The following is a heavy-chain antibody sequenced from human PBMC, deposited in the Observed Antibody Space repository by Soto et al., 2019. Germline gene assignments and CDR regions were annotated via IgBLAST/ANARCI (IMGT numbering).Heavy chain of an antibody. V-gene: IGHV3-23*01. CDR1: GFTFSSYA. Sequence: GGSLRLFCAASGFTFSSYAMSWVRQAPGKGLEWVSAISGSGGSTYYADSVKGRFTISRDNSKNTLYLQMNSLRAEDTAVYYCAKDLSYSSSWYGMDVWGQGTTVTVSS. D-gene: IGHD6-13*01. J-gene: IGHJ6*02. CDR2: ISGSGGST. CDR3: AKDLSYSSSWYGMDV.